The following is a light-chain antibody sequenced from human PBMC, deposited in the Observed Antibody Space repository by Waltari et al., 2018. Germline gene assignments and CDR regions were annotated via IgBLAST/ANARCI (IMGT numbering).Light chain of an antibody. Sequence: DIQMTQSPSTLSASVGDRITITCRASQRIGNSLTWYQQKPGKAPKVVIYEASSLESGVPSRFSGSGSGTEFTLTISSLQPDDFATYYCQQCNSYLLTFGGGTKVEIK. CDR3: QQCNSYLLT. CDR2: EAS. V-gene: IGKV1-5*03. J-gene: IGKJ4*01. CDR1: QRIGNS.